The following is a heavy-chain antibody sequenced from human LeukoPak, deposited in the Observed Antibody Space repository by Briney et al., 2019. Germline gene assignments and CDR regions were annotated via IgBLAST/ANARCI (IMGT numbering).Heavy chain of an antibody. CDR1: GFTFSSSW. D-gene: IGHD1-1*01. CDR3: ASWINNDNY. CDR2: INPDGGEK. V-gene: IGHV3-7*01. Sequence: GGSLRLSCGASGFTFSSSWMNWVRQAPGKGLEWVANINPDGGEKRYVDSVKGRFTISRDNARNSLYLQMNSLRAEDTAVYYCASWINNDNYWGQGTLVTVSS. J-gene: IGHJ4*02.